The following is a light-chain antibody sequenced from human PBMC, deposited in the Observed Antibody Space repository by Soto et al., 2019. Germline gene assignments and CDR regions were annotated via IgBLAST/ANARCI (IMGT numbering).Light chain of an antibody. Sequence: PGDRASLSCGASQSITSSFLAWYQQKPGQAPRLLIYGASSRATGIPDRFSGTGSETDFTLTINRLEPEDFAVYYFQQYENSPITFGQGTRLEIK. CDR1: QSITSSF. V-gene: IGKV3-20*01. CDR3: QQYENSPIT. J-gene: IGKJ5*01. CDR2: GAS.